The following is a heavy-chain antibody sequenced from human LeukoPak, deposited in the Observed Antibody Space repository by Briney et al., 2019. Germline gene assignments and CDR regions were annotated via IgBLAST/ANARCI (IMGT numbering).Heavy chain of an antibody. CDR1: GYTFTGYY. Sequence: ASVEVSCKASGYTFTGYYMHWVRQAPGQGLEWMGWINPNSGGTNYAQKFQGRVTMTRDTSISTAYMELSRLRSDDTAVYYCARVNREQWLGFDYWGQGTLVTVSS. CDR2: INPNSGGT. V-gene: IGHV1-2*02. CDR3: ARVNREQWLGFDY. J-gene: IGHJ4*02. D-gene: IGHD6-19*01.